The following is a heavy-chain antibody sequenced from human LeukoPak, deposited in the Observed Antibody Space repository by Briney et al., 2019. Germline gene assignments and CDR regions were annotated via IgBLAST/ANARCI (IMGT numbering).Heavy chain of an antibody. D-gene: IGHD2-21*02. J-gene: IGHJ4*02. Sequence: GGSLRLSCAASGFTFSSYAMSWVRQAPGKGLEWVSAISGSGGSTYYADSVKGRFTISRDNSKNTLYLHMNSLRAEDTAVYYCAKDRHIVVVTALDYWGQGTLVTVSS. V-gene: IGHV3-23*01. CDR2: ISGSGGST. CDR3: AKDRHIVVVTALDY. CDR1: GFTFSSYA.